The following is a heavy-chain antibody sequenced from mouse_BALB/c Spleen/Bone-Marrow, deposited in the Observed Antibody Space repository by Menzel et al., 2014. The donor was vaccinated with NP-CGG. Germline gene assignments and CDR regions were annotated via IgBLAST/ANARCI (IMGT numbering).Heavy chain of an antibody. CDR2: IYYSGTI. J-gene: IGHJ2*01. D-gene: IGHD2-3*01. CDR3: ARYDGYYFGY. CDR1: GISITTGNYR. Sequence: DVKLQESGPGLVKPSQTVSLTCTVTGISITTGNYRWSWIRQFPGNKLEWIGYIYYSGTITYNPSLTSRTTITRDTSXNQFFLEMNSLTAEDTATYYCARYDGYYFGYWGQGTTLTVSS. V-gene: IGHV3-5*02.